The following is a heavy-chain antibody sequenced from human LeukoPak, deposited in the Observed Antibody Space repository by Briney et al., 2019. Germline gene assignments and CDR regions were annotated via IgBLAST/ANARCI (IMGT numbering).Heavy chain of an antibody. Sequence: GGSLRLSCAASAFTFSNAWMSWVRQAPGKGLEWVGRIKSNNDGGTTDFAAPVKGRFSISRDDSKNTLYLQMDSLKTEDTALYYCTTGYCSVTSCHRSLYFDYWGQGTLVTVSS. D-gene: IGHD2-2*01. CDR1: AFTFSNAW. J-gene: IGHJ4*02. CDR3: TTGYCSVTSCHRSLYFDY. V-gene: IGHV3-15*01. CDR2: IKSNNDGGTT.